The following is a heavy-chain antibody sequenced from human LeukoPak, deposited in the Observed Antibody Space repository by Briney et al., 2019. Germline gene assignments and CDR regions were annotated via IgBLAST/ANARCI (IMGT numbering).Heavy chain of an antibody. CDR3: AKARSAAVEAATNY. CDR1: GFTFSDFA. CDR2: ISGNGGST. J-gene: IGHJ4*02. V-gene: IGHV3-23*01. Sequence: GGSLRLSCAASGFTFSDFAMNWVRQAPGKGLEWVTAISGNGGSTYYADSVKGRFSISRDNSKNTLFLQMNSPTAEDTGVYYCAKARSAAVEAATNYWGQGTRVTVSS. D-gene: IGHD2-15*01.